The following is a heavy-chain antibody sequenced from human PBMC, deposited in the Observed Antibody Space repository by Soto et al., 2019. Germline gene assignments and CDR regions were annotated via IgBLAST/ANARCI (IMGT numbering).Heavy chain of an antibody. D-gene: IGHD2-2*01. J-gene: IGHJ5*02. Sequence: GGSLRLSCAASGFTFSGSDIHWVRQASGKGLEWVGHIKTKAKSYATENAASVRGRFTISRDDSKNTAYLQMASLKTEDTAVYYCAKEKISTSCCNWFDPWGQGTLVTVSS. CDR3: AKEKISTSCCNWFDP. V-gene: IGHV3-73*01. CDR1: GFTFSGSD. CDR2: IKTKAKSYAT.